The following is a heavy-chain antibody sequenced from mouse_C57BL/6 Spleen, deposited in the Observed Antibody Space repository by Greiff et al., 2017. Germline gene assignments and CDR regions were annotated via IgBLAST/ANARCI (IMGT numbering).Heavy chain of an antibody. Sequence: QVQLQQPGAELVRPGSSVKMSCKASGYTFTSYWMHWVKQRPIQGLEWIGNIDPSDSETHYNQKFKDKATLTVDKSSSTAYMQLSSLTSGDSAVYYFARGYGSSLTYAMDYWGQGTSVTVSA. CDR3: ARGYGSSLTYAMDY. J-gene: IGHJ4*01. CDR1: GYTFTSYW. D-gene: IGHD1-1*01. V-gene: IGHV1-52*01. CDR2: IDPSDSET.